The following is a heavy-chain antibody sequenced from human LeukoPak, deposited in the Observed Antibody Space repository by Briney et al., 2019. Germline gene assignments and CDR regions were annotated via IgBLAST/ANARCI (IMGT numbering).Heavy chain of an antibody. Sequence: GESLKISCKGSGYSFTGYWIGWVRQMPGKGLEWMGIIYPGDSDTRYSPSFQGQVTISADKSISTAYLQWSSLKASDTAMYYCARSERVAFDWFDPWGQGTLVTVSS. D-gene: IGHD2-21*01. J-gene: IGHJ5*02. CDR1: GYSFTGYW. V-gene: IGHV5-51*01. CDR2: IYPGDSDT. CDR3: ARSERVAFDWFDP.